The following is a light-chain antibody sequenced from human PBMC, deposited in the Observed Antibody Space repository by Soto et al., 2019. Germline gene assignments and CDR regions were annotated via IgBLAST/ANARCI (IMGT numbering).Light chain of an antibody. CDR1: SSDVGGYNY. CDR3: SSYAGSNKRV. CDR2: EVT. J-gene: IGLJ1*01. V-gene: IGLV2-8*01. Sequence: QSALTQPPSASGSPGQSVTISCTGTSSDVGGYNYVSWYQQHPGKAPKLMIYEVTKRPSGVPDRFSGSKSGNTDSLTVSGLQAEDEADYYCSSYAGSNKRVFGTGTKLTVL.